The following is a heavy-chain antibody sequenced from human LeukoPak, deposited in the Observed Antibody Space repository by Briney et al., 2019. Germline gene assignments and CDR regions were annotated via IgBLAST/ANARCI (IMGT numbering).Heavy chain of an antibody. CDR1: GFTFSSYA. V-gene: IGHV3-23*01. Sequence: GGSLRLSCAASGFTFSSYAMRWVRQAPGKGLEWVSAISGSGGSTYYADSVKGRFTISRDNSKNTRYLQMNSLRAEDAAVYYCAKSIAAQEPYYFDYWGQGTLVTVAS. CDR2: ISGSGGST. D-gene: IGHD6-6*01. CDR3: AKSIAAQEPYYFDY. J-gene: IGHJ4*02.